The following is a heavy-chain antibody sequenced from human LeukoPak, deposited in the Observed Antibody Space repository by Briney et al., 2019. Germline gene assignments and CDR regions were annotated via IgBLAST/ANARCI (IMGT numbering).Heavy chain of an antibody. D-gene: IGHD3-9*01. V-gene: IGHV1-69*11. CDR3: ATARYFDALDY. CDR2: VIPILKTT. Sequence: GASVKVSCKASGGTFLSYGVTWVRQAPGQGLEWMGSVIPILKTTNYSQKFQGRVTITADDSASTVYMELSTLRSEDTAVYYCATARYFDALDYWGQGTLVTVSS. J-gene: IGHJ4*02. CDR1: GGTFLSYG.